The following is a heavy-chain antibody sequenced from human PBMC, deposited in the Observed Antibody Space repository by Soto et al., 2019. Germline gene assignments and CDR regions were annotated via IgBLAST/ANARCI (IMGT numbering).Heavy chain of an antibody. CDR3: STLGLRGVIHF. V-gene: IGHV3-15*01. J-gene: IGHJ4*02. D-gene: IGHD3-10*01. Sequence: EVLLVESGGGLVKPGGSLRLSCVGSGFAFHNAWMNWVRQAPGKGLEWVGRVTSRTEGATSHYAAPVKDRFIISRDDSTDTLHLQMTGLRTEDTAVYYCSTLGLRGVIHFWGQGTLVTVSS. CDR1: GFAFHNAW. CDR2: VTSRTEGATS.